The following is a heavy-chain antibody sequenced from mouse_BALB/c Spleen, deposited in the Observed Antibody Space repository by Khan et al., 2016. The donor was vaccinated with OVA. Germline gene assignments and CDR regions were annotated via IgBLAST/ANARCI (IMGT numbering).Heavy chain of an antibody. CDR3: ASELAWFSY. Sequence: EVKLLESGPGLVKPSQSLSLTCSVTGYSITSGYYCNWIRQFPGNKLEWMGYISYDGSNNYNPSLKNRISITRDTSKNQFFLKLNSVTTEDTATYYGASELAWFSYWGQKPLVTISA. CDR2: ISYDGSN. J-gene: IGHJ3*01. CDR1: GYSITSGYY. V-gene: IGHV3-6*02. D-gene: IGHD4-1*01.